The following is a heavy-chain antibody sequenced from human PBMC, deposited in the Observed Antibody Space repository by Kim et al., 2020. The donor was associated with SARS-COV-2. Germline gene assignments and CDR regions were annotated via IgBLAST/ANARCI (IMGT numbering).Heavy chain of an antibody. CDR3: ARVLGDRYFDWLSMGY. D-gene: IGHD3-9*01. V-gene: IGHV7-4-1*01. CDR2: INTNTGNP. J-gene: IGHJ4*02. CDR1: GYTFTSYA. Sequence: ASVKVSCKASGYTFTSYAMNWVRQAPGQGLEWMGWINTNTGNPTYAQGFTGRFVFSLDTSVSTAYLPIRSLKAEDTAVYYCARVLGDRYFDWLSMGYWGQGTLVPVSS.